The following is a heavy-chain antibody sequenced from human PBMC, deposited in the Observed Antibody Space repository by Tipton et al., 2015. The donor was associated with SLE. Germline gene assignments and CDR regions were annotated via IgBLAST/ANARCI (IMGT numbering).Heavy chain of an antibody. CDR2: LYYTGIT. CDR3: ARGLAMVRGDSMDY. J-gene: IGHJ4*02. CDR1: GGSISGHY. V-gene: IGHV4-59*11. Sequence: TLSLTCTVSGGSISGHYWSWIRKPPGRGLEWIGYLYYTGITYYNPSLKSRVSTSVDTSKNQFSLKLSSVTAADTAVYYCARGLAMVRGDSMDYWGQGTLVTVSS. D-gene: IGHD3-10*01.